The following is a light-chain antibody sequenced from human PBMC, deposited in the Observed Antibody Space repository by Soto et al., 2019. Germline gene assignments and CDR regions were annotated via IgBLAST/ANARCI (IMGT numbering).Light chain of an antibody. J-gene: IGKJ1*01. Sequence: IVLTQSQGTLSLSPCESATLCFSASQSVSSSYLAWYQQKPGQAPRLLIYGASNRATGIPDRFSGSGSGTDFTLTISRLEPKDFAVFYCHQYGTSPATFGQGTKVDI. V-gene: IGKV3-20*01. CDR2: GAS. CDR3: HQYGTSPAT. CDR1: QSVSSSY.